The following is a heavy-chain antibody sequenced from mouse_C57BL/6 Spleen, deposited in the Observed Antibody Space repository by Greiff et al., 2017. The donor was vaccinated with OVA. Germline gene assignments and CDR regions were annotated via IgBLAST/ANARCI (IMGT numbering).Heavy chain of an antibody. V-gene: IGHV1-82*01. Sequence: VQLQQSGPELVKPGASVKISCKASGYAFSSSWMNWVKQRPGKGLEWIGRIYPGDGDTNYNGKFKGKATLTADKSSSTAYMQLSSLTSEDSAVYFCARTLGGYFDYWGQGTTLTVSS. CDR3: ARTLGGYFDY. CDR1: GYAFSSSW. CDR2: IYPGDGDT. J-gene: IGHJ2*01. D-gene: IGHD4-1*01.